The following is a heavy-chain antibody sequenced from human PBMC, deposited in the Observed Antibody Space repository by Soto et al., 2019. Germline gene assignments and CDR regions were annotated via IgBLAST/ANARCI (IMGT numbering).Heavy chain of an antibody. Sequence: PGESLKISCKGSGYSFTSYWISWVRQMPGKGLEWMGRIDPSDSYTNYSPSFQGHVTISADKSISTAYLQWSSLKASDTAMYYCARGYGDYPPYYYGMDVWGQGTTVTVSS. V-gene: IGHV5-10-1*01. CDR2: IDPSDSYT. CDR3: ARGYGDYPPYYYGMDV. CDR1: GYSFTSYW. D-gene: IGHD4-17*01. J-gene: IGHJ6*02.